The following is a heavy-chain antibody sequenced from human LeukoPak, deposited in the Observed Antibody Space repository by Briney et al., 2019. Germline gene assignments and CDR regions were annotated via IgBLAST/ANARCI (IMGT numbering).Heavy chain of an antibody. CDR2: ISWNGYST. CDR3: ARDSSGSLDY. CDR1: GFSFRGYT. Sequence: PGGSLRLSCAASGFSFRGYTMHWVRQAPGKGLEWVSLISWNGYSTSYGASVEGRFTISRDNNKGALNLQMSSLRTEDTALYYCARDSSGSLDYWGQGTLVTVSS. J-gene: IGHJ4*02. V-gene: IGHV3-43*01. D-gene: IGHD1-26*01.